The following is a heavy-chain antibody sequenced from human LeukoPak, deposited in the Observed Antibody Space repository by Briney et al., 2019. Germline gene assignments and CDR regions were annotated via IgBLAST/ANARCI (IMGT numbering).Heavy chain of an antibody. J-gene: IGHJ4*02. D-gene: IGHD4-17*01. Sequence: ASVTVSCTASGYTFTSYGISWVRQAPGQGLEWMGWISAYNGNTNYAQKLQGRVTMTTDTSTSTAYMELRSLRSDDTAVYYCARHSDDYGDYTPSYWGQGTLVTVST. CDR3: ARHSDDYGDYTPSY. CDR1: GYTFTSYG. V-gene: IGHV1-18*01. CDR2: ISAYNGNT.